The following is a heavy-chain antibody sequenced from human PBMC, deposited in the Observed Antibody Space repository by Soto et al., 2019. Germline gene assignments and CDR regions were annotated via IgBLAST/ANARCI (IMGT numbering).Heavy chain of an antibody. CDR1: GFTFSSYA. CDR2: ISGSGGST. V-gene: IGHV3-23*01. CDR3: AKDPTIYPYSSGW. D-gene: IGHD6-19*01. Sequence: EVQLLESGGGLVQPGGSLRLSCAASGFTFSSYAMSWVRQAPGKGLEWVSAISGSGGSTYYADSVKGRFTISRDNSKNTLYLQMNSLRAEDTALYYCAKDPTIYPYSSGWWGQGTLVTVSS. J-gene: IGHJ4*02.